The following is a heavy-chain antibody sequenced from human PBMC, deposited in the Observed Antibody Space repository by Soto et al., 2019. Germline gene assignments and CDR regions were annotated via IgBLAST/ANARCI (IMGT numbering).Heavy chain of an antibody. D-gene: IGHD4-17*01. CDR1: GGTFSSYT. V-gene: IGHV1-69*02. CDR2: IIPILGIA. CDR3: ARDGITVTTPFDY. Sequence: GASVKVSCKASGGTFSSYTISWVRQAPGQGLEWMGRIIPILGIANYAQKFQGRVTITADKSTSTAYMELSSLRSEDTAVYYCARDGITVTTPFDYWGQGTLVTVSS. J-gene: IGHJ4*02.